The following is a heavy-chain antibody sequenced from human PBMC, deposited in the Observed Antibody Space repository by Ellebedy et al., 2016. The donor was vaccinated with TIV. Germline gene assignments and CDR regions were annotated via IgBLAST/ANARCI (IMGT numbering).Heavy chain of an antibody. D-gene: IGHD2-8*01. CDR2: ISSSGNYI. Sequence: GESLKISXAASGFTFSSYAMSWVRQAPGKGLEWVPSISSSGNYIYYADSVKGRFTISRDNFKSTLFLQMNTLTAEDTAVYYCATVSGKYYFDSWGQGTLVTVSS. V-gene: IGHV3-23*01. CDR1: GFTFSSYA. CDR3: ATVSGKYYFDS. J-gene: IGHJ4*02.